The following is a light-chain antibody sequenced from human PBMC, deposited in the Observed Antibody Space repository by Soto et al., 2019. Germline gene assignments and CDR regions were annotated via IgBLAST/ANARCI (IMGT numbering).Light chain of an antibody. CDR2: GAS. V-gene: IGKV3-15*01. CDR1: QSVRGSY. Sequence: ETVLTQSPCTLSLTPGERATLSCRASQSVRGSYLAWYQQSPGQAPRLLIQGASTRATGIPARFSGSGSGTEFTLTISSLQSEDFAVYYCQQYNNWPLAFGQGTRLEIK. CDR3: QQYNNWPLA. J-gene: IGKJ5*01.